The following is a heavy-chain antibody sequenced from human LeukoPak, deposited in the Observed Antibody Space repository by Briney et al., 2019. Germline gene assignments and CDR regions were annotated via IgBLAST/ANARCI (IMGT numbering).Heavy chain of an antibody. Sequence: PSETLSLTCTVSSGSISSYYWSWIRQPAGKGLEWIGRIYTSGSTNYNPSLKSRVTMSVDSSKNQFSLKLSSVTAADTAVYYCVRQFRRGYSGYDPQFDPWGQGTLVTVSS. CDR1: SGSISSYY. CDR3: VRQFRRGYSGYDPQFDP. V-gene: IGHV4-4*07. J-gene: IGHJ5*02. D-gene: IGHD5-12*01. CDR2: IYTSGST.